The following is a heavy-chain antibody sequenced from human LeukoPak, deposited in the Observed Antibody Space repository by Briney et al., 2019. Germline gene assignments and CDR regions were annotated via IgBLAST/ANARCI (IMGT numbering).Heavy chain of an antibody. CDR3: ARGGYYVGATVNFDY. CDR1: GFTFSSYS. Sequence: PGGSLRLSCAASGFTFSSYSMNWVRQAPGKGLEWVSYISSTSNTIYYADSVKGRFTISRDNSKNTLYLQMNSLRAEDTAVYYCARGGYYVGATVNFDYWGQGTLVTVSS. D-gene: IGHD1-26*01. V-gene: IGHV3-48*01. J-gene: IGHJ4*02. CDR2: ISSTSNTI.